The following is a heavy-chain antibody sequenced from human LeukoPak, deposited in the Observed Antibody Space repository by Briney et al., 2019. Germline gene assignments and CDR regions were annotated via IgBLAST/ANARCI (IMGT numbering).Heavy chain of an antibody. CDR2: ASPGGYI. J-gene: IGHJ5*02. V-gene: IGHV4-34*01. Sequence: AESLSLTCTVSGVSFNAYYWSWIRQPPGKGLEWIGEASPGGYINYNPSLKSRVTISVDTSESQLSLRLSSVTAADTAMYYCARIRCGHTGDICYNHWAQGTLVTVSS. D-gene: IGHD2-8*02. CDR3: ARIRCGHTGDICYNH. CDR1: GVSFNAYY.